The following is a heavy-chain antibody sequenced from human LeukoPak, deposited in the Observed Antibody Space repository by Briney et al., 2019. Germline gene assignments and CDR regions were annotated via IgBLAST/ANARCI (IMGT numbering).Heavy chain of an antibody. CDR3: ARYCTSTSCFSSLGSLW. CDR2: ISSSGSTI. CDR1: GFTFSSYE. Sequence: PGGSLRLSCAASGFTFSSYEMNWVRQAPGKGLEWVSYISSSGSTIYYADSVKGRFTISRDNAKNSLYLQMNSLRAEDTAVYYCARYCTSTSCFSSLGSLWWGQGTLVTVSS. D-gene: IGHD2-2*01. J-gene: IGHJ4*02. V-gene: IGHV3-48*03.